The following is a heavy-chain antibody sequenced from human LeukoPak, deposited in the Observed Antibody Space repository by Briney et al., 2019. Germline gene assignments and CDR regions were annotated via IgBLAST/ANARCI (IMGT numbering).Heavy chain of an antibody. D-gene: IGHD5-18*01. V-gene: IGHV1-2*02. CDR3: ARGYSYGFSAYYYYYMDV. CDR1: GYNFTDYY. CDR2: INSNSGGT. Sequence: ASVKVSCKTSGYNFTDYYMHWVRQAPGQGLEWMGWINSNSGGTNSAQKFQGRVTLTRDTSIRTAYMELSRLTSDDTAVYYCARGYSYGFSAYYYYYMDVWGKGTTVTVSS. J-gene: IGHJ6*03.